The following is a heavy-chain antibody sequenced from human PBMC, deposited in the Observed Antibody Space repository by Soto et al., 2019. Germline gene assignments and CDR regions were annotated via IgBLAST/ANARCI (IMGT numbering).Heavy chain of an antibody. CDR1: VGSISSYY. J-gene: IGHJ5*02. Sequence: ETLSLTCTVSVGSISSYYWSWIRQPAGKGLEWIGRIYTSGSTNYNPSLKSRVTMSVDTSKNQFSLKLSSVTAADTAVYYCARAGSYYGSGSFNCFDPWGQGTLVIVSS. CDR3: ARAGSYYGSGSFNCFDP. CDR2: IYTSGST. D-gene: IGHD3-10*01. V-gene: IGHV4-4*07.